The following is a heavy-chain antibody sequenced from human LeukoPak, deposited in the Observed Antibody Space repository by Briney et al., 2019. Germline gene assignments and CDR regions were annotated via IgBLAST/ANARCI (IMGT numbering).Heavy chain of an antibody. CDR3: ARGGGNSKVTDY. V-gene: IGHV4-61*02. CDR1: GGSISSGSYY. J-gene: IGHJ4*02. D-gene: IGHD4-23*01. CDR2: IYTSGST. Sequence: PSETLSLTCTVSGGSISSGSYYWSWIRQPAGKGLEWIGRIYTSGSTNYNPSLKSRVTISVDTSKNQFSLKLSSVTAADTAVYYCARGGGNSKVTDYWGQGALVTVSS.